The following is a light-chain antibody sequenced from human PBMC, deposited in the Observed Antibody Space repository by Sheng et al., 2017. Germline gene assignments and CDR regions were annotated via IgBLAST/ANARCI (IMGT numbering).Light chain of an antibody. CDR3: LQHNVYPRT. Sequence: DIQMTQSPSSLSASVGDRVTITCRASQGIGNDLGWYQQKPGKAPKRLIYAASSLQSGVPSRFSGSGSGTEFTLTISSLQPEDFATYFCLQHNVYPRT. V-gene: IGKV1-17*01. CDR2: AAS. CDR1: QGIGND. J-gene: IGKJ1*01.